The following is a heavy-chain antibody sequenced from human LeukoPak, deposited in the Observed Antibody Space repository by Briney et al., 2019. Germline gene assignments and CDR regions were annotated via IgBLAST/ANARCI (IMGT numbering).Heavy chain of an antibody. V-gene: IGHV1-2*02. Sequence: EASVKVSCKASGYTFTGYYMHWVRQAPGRGLEWMGWINPNSGGTNYAQKFQGRVTMTRDTSISTAYMELSRLRSDDTAVYYCARVPDVRIRYYDSSGYSSLGAFDIWGQGTMVTVSS. J-gene: IGHJ3*02. D-gene: IGHD3-22*01. CDR3: ARVPDVRIRYYDSSGYSSLGAFDI. CDR2: INPNSGGT. CDR1: GYTFTGYY.